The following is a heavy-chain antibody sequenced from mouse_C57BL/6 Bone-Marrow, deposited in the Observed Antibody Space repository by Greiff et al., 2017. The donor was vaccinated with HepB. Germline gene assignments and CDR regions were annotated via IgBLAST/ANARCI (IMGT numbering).Heavy chain of an antibody. CDR1: GYSITSGYY. CDR2: ISYDGSN. D-gene: IGHD1-1*01. Sequence: ESGPGLVKPSQSLSLTCSVTGYSITSGYYWNWIRQFPGNKLEWMGYISYDGSNNYNPSLKNRISITRDTSKNQFFLKLNSVTTEDTATYYCARDEDSSSWFAYWGQGTLVTVSA. J-gene: IGHJ3*01. CDR3: ARDEDSSSWFAY. V-gene: IGHV3-6*01.